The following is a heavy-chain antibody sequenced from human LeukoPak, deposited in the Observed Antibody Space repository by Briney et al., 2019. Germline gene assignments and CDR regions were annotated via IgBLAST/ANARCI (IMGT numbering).Heavy chain of an antibody. J-gene: IGHJ4*02. CDR3: ARHHGYYDSSQYYFDY. V-gene: IGHV5-51*01. Sequence: GESLQISCKGSGYSFTTYWIGWVRQMPGKGLEYMGIIYPGDSDTRYSPSFQGQVTISADKSISTAYLQWSSLKASDTAMYYCARHHGYYDSSQYYFDYWGQGTLVTVSS. CDR1: GYSFTTYW. D-gene: IGHD3-22*01. CDR2: IYPGDSDT.